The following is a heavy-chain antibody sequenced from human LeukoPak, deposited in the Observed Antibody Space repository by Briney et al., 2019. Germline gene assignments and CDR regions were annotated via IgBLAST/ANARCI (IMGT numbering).Heavy chain of an antibody. Sequence: SETLSLTCSVSGYSITSTSFWAWIRQTPGKGLGWIGSINHLGSDYYNPSLESRVTISVDTSKNHFSLNLKSVTAADTAVYYCAREDGSSGYDDFWGQGTLVPVSS. CDR2: INHLGSD. CDR1: GYSITSTSF. D-gene: IGHD5-12*01. CDR3: AREDGSSGYDDF. J-gene: IGHJ4*02. V-gene: IGHV4-38-2*02.